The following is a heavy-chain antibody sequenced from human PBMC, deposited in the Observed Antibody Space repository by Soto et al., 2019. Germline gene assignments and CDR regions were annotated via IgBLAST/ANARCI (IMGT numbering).Heavy chain of an antibody. CDR1: GGSFSGYY. Sequence: SETLSLTCAVYGGSFSGYYWSWIRQPPGKGLEWIGEINHSGSTNYNPSLKSRVTISVDTSKNQFSLKLSSVTAADTAVYYCARGITMVRGAYYFDYWGQRTLVTVSS. J-gene: IGHJ4*02. CDR2: INHSGST. V-gene: IGHV4-34*01. D-gene: IGHD3-10*01. CDR3: ARGITMVRGAYYFDY.